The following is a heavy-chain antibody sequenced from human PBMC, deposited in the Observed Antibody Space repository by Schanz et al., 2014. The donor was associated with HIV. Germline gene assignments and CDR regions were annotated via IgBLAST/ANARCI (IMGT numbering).Heavy chain of an antibody. CDR3: TRRGSAYYFDS. V-gene: IGHV3-7*01. CDR1: GFSFSNYW. J-gene: IGHJ4*02. CDR2: IKQDGSET. D-gene: IGHD6-6*01. Sequence: EVQLVESGGGLVQPGGSLRLSCVASGFSFSNYWMSWVRQAPGRGLEWVANIKQDGSETYYVDSVKGRFVISRDNAENSLHLQMNSLRVEDTAVYYCTRRGSAYYFDSWGQGVPVTVSS.